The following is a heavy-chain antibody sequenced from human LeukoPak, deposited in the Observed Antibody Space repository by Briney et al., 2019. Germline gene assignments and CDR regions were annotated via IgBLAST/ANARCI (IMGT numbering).Heavy chain of an antibody. Sequence: ASVKVSCKASGYTFTGYYMHWVRQAPGQGLEWMGWINPNSGGTNYAQKFQGRITMTRDTSISTAYMELSRLRSDDTAVYYCARGYYDSSGYSPAVGAFDIWGQGTMVTVSS. CDR1: GYTFTGYY. V-gene: IGHV1-2*02. CDR2: INPNSGGT. D-gene: IGHD3-22*01. J-gene: IGHJ3*02. CDR3: ARGYYDSSGYSPAVGAFDI.